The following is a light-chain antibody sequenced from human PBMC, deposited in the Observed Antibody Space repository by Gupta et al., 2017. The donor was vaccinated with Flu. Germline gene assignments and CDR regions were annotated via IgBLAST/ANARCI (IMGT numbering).Light chain of an antibody. CDR1: NIGSKS. Sequence: GNNIGSKSVHWYQQRQSQAPVFVVYDDTDRPSGIPARFSVSNSGNTATLTIVRVEAGDEADDYCQVWDSSSAHPVVFGGGTNLAVL. J-gene: IGLJ2*01. V-gene: IGLV3-21*02. CDR3: QVWDSSSAHPVV. CDR2: DDT.